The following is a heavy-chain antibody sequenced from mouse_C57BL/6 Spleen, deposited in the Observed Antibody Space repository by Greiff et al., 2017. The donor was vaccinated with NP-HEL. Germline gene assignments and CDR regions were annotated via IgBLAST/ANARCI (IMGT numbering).Heavy chain of an antibody. Sequence: EVMLVESGGGLVQPGGSLKLSCAASGFTFSDYYLSWVRQTPEKRLEWVAYISNGGGSTYYPDTVKGRFTISIDNAKNTLYMQMSRLKSEDTAMYYCARHLRGLCDYWGQGTTLTVSS. CDR2: ISNGGGST. CDR1: GFTFSDYY. J-gene: IGHJ2*01. CDR3: ARHLRGLCDY. V-gene: IGHV5-12*01. D-gene: IGHD1-1*01.